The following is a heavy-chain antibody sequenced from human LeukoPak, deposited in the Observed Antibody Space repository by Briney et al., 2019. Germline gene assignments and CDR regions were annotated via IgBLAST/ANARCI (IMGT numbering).Heavy chain of an antibody. Sequence: GRSLRLSCAASRFTFSSYGMHWVRQAPGKGLEWVAVISYDGSNKYYADSVKGRFTISRDNSKNTLYLQMNSLRAEDTAVYYCAKNFPWIQFPDYYGMDVWGQGTTVTVSS. D-gene: IGHD5-18*01. CDR3: AKNFPWIQFPDYYGMDV. CDR1: RFTFSSYG. J-gene: IGHJ6*02. CDR2: ISYDGSNK. V-gene: IGHV3-30*18.